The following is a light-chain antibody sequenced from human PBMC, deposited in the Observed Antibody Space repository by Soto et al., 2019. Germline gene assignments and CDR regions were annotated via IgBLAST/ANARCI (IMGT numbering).Light chain of an antibody. CDR2: DVS. V-gene: IGKV1-13*02. CDR3: QQFNSYPIT. J-gene: IGKJ5*01. CDR1: QDIRGA. Sequence: AIQLTQSPSSLSASVGDRVTITCRASQDIRGALAWYQQTPGKAPKILIYDVSTLQSGVPSRFSGSSSGTDFPLTISSLQPEDFATYFCQQFNSYPITFGQGTRLDIK.